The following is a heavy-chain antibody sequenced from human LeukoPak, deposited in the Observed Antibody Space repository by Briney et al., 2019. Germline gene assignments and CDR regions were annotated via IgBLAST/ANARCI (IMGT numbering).Heavy chain of an antibody. D-gene: IGHD2-2*01. CDR2: ISSSSNST. J-gene: IGHJ4*02. CDR1: GFTFSIYS. Sequence: GGSLRLSCTASGFTFSIYSMSWVRQAPGKGLEWVSSISSSSNSTYYADSVKGQFTISRENAKNSLYLQMNSLRAGDTAVYYCARGPSCTSISCYTTGLFDYWGQGTLVTVSS. V-gene: IGHV3-21*01. CDR3: ARGPSCTSISCYTTGLFDY.